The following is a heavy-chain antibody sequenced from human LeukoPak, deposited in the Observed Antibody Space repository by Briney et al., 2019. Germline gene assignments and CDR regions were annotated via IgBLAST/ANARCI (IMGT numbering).Heavy chain of an antibody. CDR3: AGPLGYCSSTSCYPLGY. V-gene: IGHV3-23*01. D-gene: IGHD2-2*01. CDR1: GFTFSSYA. J-gene: IGHJ4*02. CDR2: ISGSGGST. Sequence: GGSLRLSCAASGFTFSSYAMSWVRQAPGKGLEWVSAISGSGGSTYYADSVKGRFTISRDNSKNTLYLQMNSLRAGDTAVYYCAGPLGYCSSTSCYPLGYWGQGTLVTVSS.